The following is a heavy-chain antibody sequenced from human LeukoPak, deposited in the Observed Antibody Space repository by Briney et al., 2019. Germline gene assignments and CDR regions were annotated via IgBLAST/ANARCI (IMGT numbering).Heavy chain of an antibody. CDR1: GYTFTSYG. CDR3: ARGDYGDYVCAFDI. V-gene: IGHV1-18*04. Sequence: ASVKVSCKASGYTFTSYGISWVRQALGQGLEWMGWISAYNGNTNYAQKLQGRVTTTTDTSTSTAYMELRSLRSDDTAVYYCARGDYGDYVCAFDIWGQGTMVTVSS. CDR2: ISAYNGNT. J-gene: IGHJ3*02. D-gene: IGHD4-17*01.